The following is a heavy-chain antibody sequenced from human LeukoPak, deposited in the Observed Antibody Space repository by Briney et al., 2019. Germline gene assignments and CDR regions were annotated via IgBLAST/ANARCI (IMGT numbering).Heavy chain of an antibody. CDR2: ISSSSSYI. Sequence: PGGSLRLSCAASGFTFSSYSMNWVRQAPGKGLEWVSSISSSSSYIYYADSVKGRFTISRDNAKNSLYLQMNSLRAEDTALYYCAKGPVGGWYGDFQHWGQGTLVTVSS. CDR3: AKGPVGGWYGDFQH. V-gene: IGHV3-21*04. D-gene: IGHD6-19*01. CDR1: GFTFSSYS. J-gene: IGHJ1*01.